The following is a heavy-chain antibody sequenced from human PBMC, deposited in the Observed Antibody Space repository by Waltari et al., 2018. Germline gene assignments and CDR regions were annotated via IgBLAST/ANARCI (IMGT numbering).Heavy chain of an antibody. CDR3: ARVELDCSSTSCHEGAGYYYGMDV. D-gene: IGHD2-2*01. CDR1: GFTFSSYA. J-gene: IGHJ6*02. CDR2: ISYDGSNK. Sequence: QVQLVESGGGVVQPGRSLRLSCAASGFTFSSYAMHWVRQAPGKGLEWVAVISYDGSNKYYADSVKGRFTISGDNSKNTLYLQMNSLRAEDTAVYYCARVELDCSSTSCHEGAGYYYGMDVWGQGTTVTVSS. V-gene: IGHV3-30*01.